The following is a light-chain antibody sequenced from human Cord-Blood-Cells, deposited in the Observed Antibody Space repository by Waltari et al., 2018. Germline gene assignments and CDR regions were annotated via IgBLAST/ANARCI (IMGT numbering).Light chain of an antibody. J-gene: IGLJ3*02. CDR3: CSYAGSSTSV. V-gene: IGLV2-23*01. CDR1: SSDVGRYNL. CDR2: EGS. Sequence: QSALTQPASVSGSPGQSITISCPGTSSDVGRYNLVSWYQHHPGKAPKRLIYEGSKRPSGVSNRFSGSKSGNTASLTISGLQAEDEADYYCCSYAGSSTSVFGGGTKLTVL.